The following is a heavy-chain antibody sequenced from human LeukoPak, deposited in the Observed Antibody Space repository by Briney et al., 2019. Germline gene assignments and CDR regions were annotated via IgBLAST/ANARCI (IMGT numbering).Heavy chain of an antibody. J-gene: IGHJ5*02. CDR2: IYYSGST. Sequence: SETLSLTCTVSGGSISSSNYYWGWIRQPPGKGLEWVGSIYYSGSTYYNPSPKSRVTMSVDTSKNQFSLKLNSVTAADTAVYYCARELGEALEGWFDPWGQGTLVTASS. CDR1: GGSISSSNYY. D-gene: IGHD3-10*01. V-gene: IGHV4-39*02. CDR3: ARELGEALEGWFDP.